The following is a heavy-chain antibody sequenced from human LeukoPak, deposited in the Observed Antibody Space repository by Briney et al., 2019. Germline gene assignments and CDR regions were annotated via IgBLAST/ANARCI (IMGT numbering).Heavy chain of an antibody. CDR1: GFTFSSHA. J-gene: IGHJ4*02. CDR2: ISGGGAST. Sequence: GGSLRLSCAASGFTFSSHAMSWVRQAPGKGLEWVSTISGGGASTYYADSVQGRFTISRDNSKNTVYLQMNSLRDEDMAVYYCAKGGSSWSRWDYWGQGTLVTVSS. CDR3: AKGGSSWSRWDY. D-gene: IGHD6-13*01. V-gene: IGHV3-23*01.